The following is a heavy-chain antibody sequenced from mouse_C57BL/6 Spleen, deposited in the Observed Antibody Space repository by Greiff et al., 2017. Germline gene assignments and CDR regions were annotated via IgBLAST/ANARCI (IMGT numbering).Heavy chain of an antibody. V-gene: IGHV5-4*01. D-gene: IGHD2-4*01. Sequence: DVKLVESGGGLVKPGGSLKLSCAASGFTFSSYAMSWVRQTPEKRLEWVATISDGGSYTYYPDNVKGRFTISRDNAKNNLYLQMSHLKSEDTAMYYCARDEGITTGFAYWGQGTLVTVSA. CDR2: ISDGGSYT. J-gene: IGHJ3*01. CDR3: ARDEGITTGFAY. CDR1: GFTFSSYA.